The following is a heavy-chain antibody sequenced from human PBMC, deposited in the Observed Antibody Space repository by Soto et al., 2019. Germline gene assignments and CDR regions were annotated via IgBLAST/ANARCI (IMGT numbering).Heavy chain of an antibody. CDR1: GGSVSSADWN. CDR3: TRGPSGDKVDF. J-gene: IGHJ4*02. Sequence: QVQLQESGPGLVKPSQTLSLTCTVSGGSVSSADWNWSWIRQTPGKGLEWIGHIYEGGRTYSNPSLMSRATISVATSKNLFSLNLKSVTAADTAVYYCTRGPSGDKVDFWGQGLLVTVSS. CDR2: IYEGGRT. V-gene: IGHV4-30-4*08. D-gene: IGHD7-27*01.